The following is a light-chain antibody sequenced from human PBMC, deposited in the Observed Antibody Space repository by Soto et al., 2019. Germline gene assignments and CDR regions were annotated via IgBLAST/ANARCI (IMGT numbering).Light chain of an antibody. CDR1: QSVRSNY. CDR3: QQYGSLPET. V-gene: IGKV3-20*01. CDR2: DAF. Sequence: EIVLTQSPGTLSLSPGERATLSCRASQSVRSNYLAWYQQTPGQAPRLLIYDAFSGATGIPDRFSGSGSGTDFTLTISRVEPEDFAVYYCQQYGSLPETFGQGTKVEIK. J-gene: IGKJ1*01.